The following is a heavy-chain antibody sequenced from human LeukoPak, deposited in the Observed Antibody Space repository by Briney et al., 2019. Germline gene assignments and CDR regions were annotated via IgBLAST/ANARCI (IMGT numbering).Heavy chain of an antibody. CDR2: IWYDGSNK. D-gene: IGHD3-10*01. CDR3: AKNYYGSGSYSKLLDY. Sequence: GGSLRLSCAASGFTFSSYGMHWVRQAPGKGLEWVAVIWYDGSNKYYADSVKGRFTISRDNSENTLYLQMNSLRAEDTAVYYCAKNYYGSGSYSKLLDYWGQGTLVTVSS. V-gene: IGHV3-33*06. CDR1: GFTFSSYG. J-gene: IGHJ4*02.